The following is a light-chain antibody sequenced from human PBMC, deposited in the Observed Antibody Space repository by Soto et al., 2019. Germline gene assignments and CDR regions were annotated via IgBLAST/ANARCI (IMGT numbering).Light chain of an antibody. CDR1: KLGDKY. CDR2: QDS. J-gene: IGLJ2*01. CDR3: QAWDSSTVV. Sequence: SYELTQPPSVSVSPGQTASITCSGDKLGDKYASWYHQKPGQSPVVVIYQDSKRPSGIPERFSGSNSGNTATLTISGTQAMDEADYYCQAWDSSTVVFGGGTKLTVL. V-gene: IGLV3-1*01.